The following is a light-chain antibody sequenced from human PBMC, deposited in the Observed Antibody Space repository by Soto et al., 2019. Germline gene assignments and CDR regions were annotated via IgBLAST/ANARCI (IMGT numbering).Light chain of an antibody. Sequence: QPVLTQPPSASGTPGQRVTISCSGSSSNIGTHTVNWYQQLPGTAPKLLIYSTSQRPSGVPDRFSGSKSGTSASLAISGLQSEDEADYYCAAWDDSLNGYVFGIGTKVTVL. V-gene: IGLV1-44*01. J-gene: IGLJ1*01. CDR2: STS. CDR3: AAWDDSLNGYV. CDR1: SSNIGTHT.